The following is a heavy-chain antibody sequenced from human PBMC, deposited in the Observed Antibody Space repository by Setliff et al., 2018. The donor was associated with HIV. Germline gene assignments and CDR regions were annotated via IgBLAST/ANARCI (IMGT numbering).Heavy chain of an antibody. V-gene: IGHV4-39*07. J-gene: IGHJ3*02. Sequence: SETLSLTCSVSGDSISNGAYFWAWIRQPPGKGLEWIGSMSYSGSTLYNPSLKTRVTISVDTSKNHFSLKLTSVTAADTAVYYCARDKRAFDIWGQGTMVTVSS. CDR3: ARDKRAFDI. CDR2: MSYSGST. CDR1: GDSISNGAYF.